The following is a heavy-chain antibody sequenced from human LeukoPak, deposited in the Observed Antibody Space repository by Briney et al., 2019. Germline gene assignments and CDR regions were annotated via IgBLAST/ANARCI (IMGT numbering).Heavy chain of an antibody. Sequence: TGGSLRLSCAASGFTFSSYEMNWVRQAPGKGLEWVSYISSSGSTIYYADSVKGRFTISRDNAKNSLYLQMNSLRAEDTAVYYCARDRGHILTGYSHFDYWGQGALVTVSS. D-gene: IGHD3-9*01. CDR2: ISSSGSTI. J-gene: IGHJ4*02. CDR1: GFTFSSYE. V-gene: IGHV3-48*03. CDR3: ARDRGHILTGYSHFDY.